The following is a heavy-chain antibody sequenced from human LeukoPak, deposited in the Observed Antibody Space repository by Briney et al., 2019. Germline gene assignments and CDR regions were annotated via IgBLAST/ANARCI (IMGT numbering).Heavy chain of an antibody. CDR2: IYTSGST. D-gene: IGHD4-17*01. CDR1: GGSISSYY. J-gene: IGHJ3*02. CDR3: TRHGEEYGAPFDAFDI. Sequence: SETLSLTCTVSGGSISSYYWSWIRQPPGKGLEWIGYIYTSGSTNYNPSLKSRVTISVDTSKNQFSLKLSSVTAADTAVYYCTRHGEEYGAPFDAFDIWGQGTMVTVSS. V-gene: IGHV4-4*09.